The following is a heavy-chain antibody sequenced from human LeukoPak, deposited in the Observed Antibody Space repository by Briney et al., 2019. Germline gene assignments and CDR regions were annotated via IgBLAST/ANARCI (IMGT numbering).Heavy chain of an antibody. CDR2: ISSNGGST. J-gene: IGHJ5*02. D-gene: IGHD2-21*02. V-gene: IGHV3-64*01. CDR3: ARSKVVTASTYNWFDP. CDR1: GFTFSSYA. Sequence: GGSLRLSCAASGFTFSSYAMHWVRQAPGKGLEYVSAISSNGGSTYYANSVKGRFTISRDNSKNTLYLQMGSLRAEDMAVYYCARSKVVTASTYNWFDPWGQGTLVTVSS.